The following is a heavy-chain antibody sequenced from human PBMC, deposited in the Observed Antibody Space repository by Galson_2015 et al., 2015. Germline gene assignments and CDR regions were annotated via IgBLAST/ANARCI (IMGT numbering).Heavy chain of an antibody. CDR1: GFTFSSYA. CDR3: AKGVGSDFYYANDY. CDR2: ITASGGSP. J-gene: IGHJ4*02. V-gene: IGHV3-23*01. D-gene: IGHD3-22*01. Sequence: SLRLSCAASGFTFSSYAMNWIRQPPGKRLEWVSLITASGGSPYYADSVKRRFTISRDNSKNTLYLQMNSLRAGDTAMYYCAKGVGSDFYYANDYWGQGSL.